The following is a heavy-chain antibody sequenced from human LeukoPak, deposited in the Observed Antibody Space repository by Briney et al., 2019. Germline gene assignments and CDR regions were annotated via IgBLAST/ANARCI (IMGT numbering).Heavy chain of an antibody. J-gene: IGHJ4*02. CDR2: IYYSGST. CDR3: ARGGYYDSSGYYIDY. CDR1: GGSISSYY. D-gene: IGHD3-22*01. V-gene: IGHV4-59*01. Sequence: SETLSLTCIVSGGSISSYYWSWIRQPPGKGLEWIGYIYYSGSTNYNPSLKSRVTISVDTSKNQFSLKLSSVTAADTAVYYCARGGYYDSSGYYIDYWGQGTLVTVSS.